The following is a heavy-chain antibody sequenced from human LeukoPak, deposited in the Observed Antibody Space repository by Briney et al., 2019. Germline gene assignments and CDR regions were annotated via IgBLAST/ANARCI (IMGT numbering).Heavy chain of an antibody. V-gene: IGHV4-34*01. CDR1: GGSFSGYY. CDR2: INHSGST. CDR3: ARCSLRWYPRHYFDY. D-gene: IGHD4-17*01. Sequence: SETLSLTCAVYGGSFSGYYWSWIRQPPGKGLEWIGEINHSGSTNYNPSLKSRVAISVDTSKNQFSLKLSSVTAADTAAYYCARCSLRWYPRHYFDYWGQGTLVTVSS. J-gene: IGHJ4*02.